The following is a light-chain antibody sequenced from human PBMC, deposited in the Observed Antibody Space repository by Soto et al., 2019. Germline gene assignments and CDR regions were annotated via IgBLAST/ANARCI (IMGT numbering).Light chain of an antibody. J-gene: IGLJ2*01. V-gene: IGLV1-47*02. CDR2: SND. Sequence: QSVVTQPPSVSGTPGQRVTIFCSGRRSNIGSNLVYWYQQLPGTAPKLLIFSNDQRPSGVPDRFSGSRSGTSASLAISGLRSEDEGDYYCAAWDDSLSGVVFGRGTKVTVL. CDR1: RSNIGSNL. CDR3: AAWDDSLSGVV.